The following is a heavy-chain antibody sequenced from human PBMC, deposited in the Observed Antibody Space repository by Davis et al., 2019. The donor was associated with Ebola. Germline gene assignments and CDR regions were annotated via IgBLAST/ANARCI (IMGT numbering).Heavy chain of an antibody. CDR1: GFTFSSNW. Sequence: PGGPLRPPCPAPGFTFSSNWMHWVRHAPEKRLVWVSRTNSDGSITSYADSVKGRFTISRDNAKDSLYLQMNSLRAEDTAVYYCARGSRNMDVWGQGTTVTVSS. CDR3: ARGSRNMDV. V-gene: IGHV3-74*01. J-gene: IGHJ6*02. CDR2: TNSDGSIT.